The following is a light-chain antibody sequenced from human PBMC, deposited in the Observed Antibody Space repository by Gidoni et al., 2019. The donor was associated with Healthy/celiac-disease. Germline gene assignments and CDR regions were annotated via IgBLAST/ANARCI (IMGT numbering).Light chain of an antibody. J-gene: IGKJ4*01. CDR3: RQSYSTPLT. CDR2: AAS. Sequence: IQLTQSPSSLSASVGDRVCITCRASQIISSYLNWYQQKPGKDPKLLIYAASSLQSGVPSRFSGRGSGTDFTLTISSLQPEDFATYYCRQSYSTPLTFGGGTKVEIK. V-gene: IGKV1-39*01. CDR1: QIISSY.